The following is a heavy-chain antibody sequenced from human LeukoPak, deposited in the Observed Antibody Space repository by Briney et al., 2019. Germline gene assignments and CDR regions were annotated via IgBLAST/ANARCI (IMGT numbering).Heavy chain of an antibody. CDR3: AKDPRGVEQWLPGWFDP. J-gene: IGHJ5*02. CDR1: GFTFSSYT. D-gene: IGHD6-19*01. V-gene: IGHV3-21*04. Sequence: GGSLRLSCAASGFTFSSYTMNWVRQAPGKGLEWVSSISSSSGYIYYADSVKGRFTISRDNAKNSLYLQMNSLRAEDTAVYYCAKDPRGVEQWLPGWFDPWGQGTLVTVSS. CDR2: ISSSSGYI.